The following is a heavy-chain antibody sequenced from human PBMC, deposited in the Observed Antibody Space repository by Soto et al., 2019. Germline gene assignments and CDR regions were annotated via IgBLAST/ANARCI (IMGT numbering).Heavy chain of an antibody. Sequence: PSETLSLTCTVSGGSISSYYWSWIRQPPGKGLEWIGYIYYSGSTNYNPSLKSRVTISVDTSKNQFSLKLSSVTAADTAVYYCARGPLGKWLPFGYWGQGTLVTVSS. D-gene: IGHD5-12*01. CDR2: IYYSGST. J-gene: IGHJ4*02. V-gene: IGHV4-59*01. CDR3: ARGPLGKWLPFGY. CDR1: GGSISSYY.